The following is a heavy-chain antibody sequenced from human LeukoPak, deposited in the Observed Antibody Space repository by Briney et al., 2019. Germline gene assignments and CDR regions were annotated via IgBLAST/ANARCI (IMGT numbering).Heavy chain of an antibody. CDR1: GGSFSGYY. Sequence: PSETLSLTCAVYGGSFSGYYWSWIRQPPGKGLEWIGEINHSGSTNYNPSLKSRVTISVATSKNQFSLKLSPVTAADTAVYYCATATLEYCSGGSCYGLFDYWGQGTLVTVSS. V-gene: IGHV4-34*01. CDR3: ATATLEYCSGGSCYGLFDY. D-gene: IGHD2-15*01. CDR2: INHSGST. J-gene: IGHJ4*02.